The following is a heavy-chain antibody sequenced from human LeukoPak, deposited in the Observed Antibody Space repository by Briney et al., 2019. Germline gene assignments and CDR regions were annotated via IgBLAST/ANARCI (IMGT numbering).Heavy chain of an antibody. Sequence: GGSLRLSCTASGFTLSSYEMNWVRLAPGKGLEWISYISRTGNSIYYADSVKDRFTISRDSAKNSLYLQMNSLRAEDTAVYYCARGPYSSNWYVDYWGQGTLVTVAS. J-gene: IGHJ4*02. V-gene: IGHV3-48*03. CDR1: GFTLSSYE. CDR3: ARGPYSSNWYVDY. D-gene: IGHD6-13*01. CDR2: ISRTGNSI.